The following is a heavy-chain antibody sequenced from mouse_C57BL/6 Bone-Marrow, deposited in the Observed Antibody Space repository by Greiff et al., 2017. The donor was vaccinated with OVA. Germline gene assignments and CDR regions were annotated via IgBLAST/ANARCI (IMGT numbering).Heavy chain of an antibody. J-gene: IGHJ2*01. Sequence: VQLQQSGPVLVKPGASVKMSCKASGYTFTDYYMNWVKQSHGKSLEWIGVINPYNGGTSYNQKFKGKATLTVDKSSSTAYMELNSQTSEDSAVYYCARWGFSFDYWGQGTTLTVSS. CDR1: GYTFTDYY. V-gene: IGHV1-19*01. D-gene: IGHD3-1*01. CDR2: INPYNGGT. CDR3: ARWGFSFDY.